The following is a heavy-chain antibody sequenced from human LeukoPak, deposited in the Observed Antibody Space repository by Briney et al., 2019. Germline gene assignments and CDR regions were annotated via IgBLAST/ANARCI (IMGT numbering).Heavy chain of an antibody. J-gene: IGHJ4*02. CDR3: ARMGGYSGYATH. CDR2: IYSSGSA. CDR1: GGSISTYY. Sequence: SETLSLTCTVSGGSISTYYWSWIRQPPGKGLEWIGYIYSSGSANYNPSLKSRVTMSVDTSKNQFSLKLSSVTAADTAVYYCARMGGYSGYATHWGQGTLATVSS. D-gene: IGHD5-12*01. V-gene: IGHV4-59*08.